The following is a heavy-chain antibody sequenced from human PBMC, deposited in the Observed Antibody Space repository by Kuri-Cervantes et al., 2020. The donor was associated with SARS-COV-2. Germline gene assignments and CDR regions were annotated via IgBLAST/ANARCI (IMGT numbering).Heavy chain of an antibody. D-gene: IGHD3-16*02. CDR3: AKSLGELSLYPFDY. V-gene: IGHV3-53*01. Sequence: GGSLRLSCAASGFTVSSNYMSWVRQAPGKGLEWVSVIYSGGSTYYADSVKGRFTISRDNSKNTLYLQMNSLRAEDTAVYYCAKSLGELSLYPFDYWGQGTLVTVSS. CDR2: IYSGGST. CDR1: GFTVSSNY. J-gene: IGHJ4*02.